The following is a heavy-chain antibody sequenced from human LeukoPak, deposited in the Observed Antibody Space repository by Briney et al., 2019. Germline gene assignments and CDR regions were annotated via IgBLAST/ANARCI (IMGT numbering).Heavy chain of an antibody. J-gene: IGHJ6*03. V-gene: IGHV4-38-2*02. Sequence: SETLSLTCTVSGYSISSGYYWGWIRQPPGKGLEWIGSIYHSGSTYYNPSLKSRVTISVDTSKNQFSLKLSSVTAADTAVYYCARFQSRLYYYYYMDVWGKRTTVTVSS. CDR2: IYHSGST. CDR1: GYSISSGYY. CDR3: ARFQSRLYYYYYMDV.